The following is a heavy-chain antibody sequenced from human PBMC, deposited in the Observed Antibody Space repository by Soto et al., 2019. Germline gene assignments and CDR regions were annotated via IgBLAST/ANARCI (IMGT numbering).Heavy chain of an antibody. Sequence: GGSLRLSCAASGFTFSSYAMSWVRQAPGKGLGWVSAISGSGGSTYYADSVKGRFTISRDNSKNTLYLQMNSLRAEDTAVYYCAKDGSYCSSTSCYSMGDYWFDPWGQGTLVTVSS. CDR3: AKDGSYCSSTSCYSMGDYWFDP. J-gene: IGHJ5*02. CDR2: ISGSGGST. V-gene: IGHV3-23*01. D-gene: IGHD2-2*01. CDR1: GFTFSSYA.